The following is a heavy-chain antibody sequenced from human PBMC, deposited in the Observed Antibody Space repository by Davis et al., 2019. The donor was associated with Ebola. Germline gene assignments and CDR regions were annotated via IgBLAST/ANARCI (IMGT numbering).Heavy chain of an antibody. Sequence: MPSETLSLTCAVYGGSFSGYYWSWTRQPPGKGLEWIGEINHSGSTNYNPSLKSRVTISVDTSKNQFSLKLSSVTAADTAVYYCARHLRRGFDPWGQGTLVTVSS. J-gene: IGHJ5*02. V-gene: IGHV4-34*01. D-gene: IGHD5-12*01. CDR1: GGSFSGYY. CDR3: ARHLRRGFDP. CDR2: INHSGST.